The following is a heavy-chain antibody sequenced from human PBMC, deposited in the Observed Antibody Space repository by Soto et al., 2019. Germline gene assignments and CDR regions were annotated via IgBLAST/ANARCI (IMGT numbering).Heavy chain of an antibody. J-gene: IGHJ4*02. Sequence: PSETLSLTCTVSGGSISSSSYYWGWIRQPPGKGLEWIGSIYYSGSTYYNPSLMSRVTISVDTSKNQFSLKLSSVTAADTAVYYCARQGYSYAHAFDYWGQGTLVTV. CDR3: ARQGYSYAHAFDY. V-gene: IGHV4-39*01. CDR1: GGSISSSSYY. CDR2: IYYSGST. D-gene: IGHD5-18*01.